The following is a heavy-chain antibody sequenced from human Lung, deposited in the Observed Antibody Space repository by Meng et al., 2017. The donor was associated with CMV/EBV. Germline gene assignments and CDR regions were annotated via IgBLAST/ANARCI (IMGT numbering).Heavy chain of an antibody. V-gene: IGHV3-43D*03. CDR1: GFTFDDYA. CDR2: ISWDGGST. Sequence: SXAASGFTFDDYAMHWVRQAPGKGLEWVSLISWDGGSTYYADSVKGRFTISRDNSKNSLYLQMNSLSAEDTALYYCAKGLRYYYGMDVWGQGPTVTVSS. D-gene: IGHD6-19*01. J-gene: IGHJ6*02. CDR3: AKGLRYYYGMDV.